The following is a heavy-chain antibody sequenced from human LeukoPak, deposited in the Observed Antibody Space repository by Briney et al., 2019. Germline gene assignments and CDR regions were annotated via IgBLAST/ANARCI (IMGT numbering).Heavy chain of an antibody. D-gene: IGHD4-23*01. CDR2: IKQDGSEK. CDR3: ARYIETPRRDLDY. CDR1: GFTLSSYW. V-gene: IGHV3-7*01. J-gene: IGHJ4*02. Sequence: GGSLRPSCAASGFTLSSYWMSWVRQAPGKGLEWVARIKQDGSEKHYVDSVKGRFTISRDNAKNSVYLQMNTLRAEDTAVYYCARYIETPRRDLDYWGQGTLVTVSS.